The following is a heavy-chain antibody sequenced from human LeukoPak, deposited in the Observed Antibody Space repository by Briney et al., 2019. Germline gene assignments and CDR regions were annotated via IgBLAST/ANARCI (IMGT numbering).Heavy chain of an antibody. CDR3: AKDLTFGTKPNWFDP. CDR2: ISGSGGST. CDR1: GFTFSSYA. Sequence: GGSLRLSCAASGFTFSSYAMSWVRQAPGKGLEWVSAISGSGGSTYYADSVKGRFTISRDNSKNTLYLQMNSPRAEDTAVYYCAKDLTFGTKPNWFDPWGQGTLVTVSS. D-gene: IGHD3-10*01. J-gene: IGHJ5*02. V-gene: IGHV3-23*01.